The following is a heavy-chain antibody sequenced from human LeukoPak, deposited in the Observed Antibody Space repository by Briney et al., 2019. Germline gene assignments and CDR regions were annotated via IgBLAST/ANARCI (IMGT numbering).Heavy chain of an antibody. CDR1: GFTFSNHA. V-gene: IGHV3-23*01. CDR3: VREDTPATANY. J-gene: IGHJ4*02. Sequence: PGGSLRLSCEGSGFTFSNHAMSWVRQAPGNGLEWVSGISGAGGSIYYADSVRGRFTISRDNSKDTVFLQMNSLRPGDTAIYYCVREDTPATANYWGQGTMVTISS. CDR2: ISGAGGSI. D-gene: IGHD2-21*02.